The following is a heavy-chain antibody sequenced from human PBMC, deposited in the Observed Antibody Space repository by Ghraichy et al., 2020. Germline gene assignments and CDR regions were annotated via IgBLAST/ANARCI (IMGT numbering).Heavy chain of an antibody. Sequence: SETLSLTCAVSGGSISSGGYSWSWIRQPPGTGLEWIGYIYHSRSTYYNPSLKSRVTISVDRSKNQFSLKLSSVTAADTAVYYCARGGYSSSWYEVFSDGRWYFDFWGQGTMVTVSS. CDR1: GGSISSGGYS. J-gene: IGHJ4*02. CDR2: IYHSRST. D-gene: IGHD6-13*01. V-gene: IGHV4-30-2*01. CDR3: ARGGYSSSWYEVFSDGRWYFDF.